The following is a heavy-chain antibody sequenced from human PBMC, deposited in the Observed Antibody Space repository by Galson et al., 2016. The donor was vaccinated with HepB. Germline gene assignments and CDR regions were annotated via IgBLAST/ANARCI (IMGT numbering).Heavy chain of an antibody. Sequence: SLRLSCAASGFTFSSYGMHWVRQAPGKGLEWMAVISQDGSNKYYADSVKGRFTISRDTSNITLYLQMNSLRAEDTAVYYCARVGIGSSWYFDYWGQGTLVTVSS. D-gene: IGHD6-13*01. CDR3: ARVGIGSSWYFDY. J-gene: IGHJ4*02. CDR2: ISQDGSNK. CDR1: GFTFSSYG. V-gene: IGHV3-30*03.